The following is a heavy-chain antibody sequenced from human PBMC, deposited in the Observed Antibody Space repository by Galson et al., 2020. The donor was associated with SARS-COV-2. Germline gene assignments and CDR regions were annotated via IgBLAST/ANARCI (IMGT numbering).Heavy chain of an antibody. V-gene: IGHV3-7*03. D-gene: IGHD3-3*01. J-gene: IGHJ6*02. CDR2: IKQDGSEK. CDR1: GFTFSSYW. Sequence: TGGSLRLSCAASGFTFSSYWMSWVRQAPGKGLEWVANIKQDGSEKHYVDSVKGRFTISRDNAKNSLYLQMNSLRAEDTAVYYCARYYDFWSGYYQSYYYYGMDVWGQGTTVTVSS. CDR3: ARYYDFWSGYYQSYYYYGMDV.